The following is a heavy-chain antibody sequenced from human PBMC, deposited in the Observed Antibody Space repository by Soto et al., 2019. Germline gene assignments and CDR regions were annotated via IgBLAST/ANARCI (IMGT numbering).Heavy chain of an antibody. CDR1: GFIFSTYA. J-gene: IGHJ1*01. Sequence: EVKLVESGGGLVQPGGSLRLSCATSGFIFSTYAMHWVRQAPGKGLEYVSAISSNGRRTYYANSVKGRFTISRDNSKNTLYLQMDSLRAEDMAVYYCARDRCTNGVCYAPSDDWGQGTLVTVSS. V-gene: IGHV3-64*01. D-gene: IGHD2-8*01. CDR3: ARDRCTNGVCYAPSDD. CDR2: ISSNGRRT.